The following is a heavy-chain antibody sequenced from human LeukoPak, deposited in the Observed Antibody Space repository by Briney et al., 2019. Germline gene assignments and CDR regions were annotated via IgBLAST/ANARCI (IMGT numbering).Heavy chain of an antibody. D-gene: IGHD2-15*01. CDR3: VREAGYCAPVCVKTNWFDP. CDR1: GFPFSSHA. Sequence: GGSLRLSCAASGFPFSSHAMSWVRQPPGKGLEWVAATSNGKTYYADSVRGRFAISRDDSTNTVYLHMNSLRDEDTALYHCVREAGYCAPVCVKTNWFDPWGQGTLVTVSS. J-gene: IGHJ5*02. CDR2: TSNGKT. V-gene: IGHV3-23*01.